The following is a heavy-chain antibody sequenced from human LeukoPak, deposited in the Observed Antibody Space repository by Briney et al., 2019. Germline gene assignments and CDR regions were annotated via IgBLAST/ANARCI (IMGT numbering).Heavy chain of an antibody. D-gene: IGHD1-14*01. CDR1: GGTFSSYA. CDR3: ARDEAAGD. CDR2: IIPILGIA. V-gene: IGHV1-69*04. J-gene: IGHJ4*02. Sequence: APVKVSCKASGGTFSSYAISWVRQAPGQGLEWTGRIIPILGIANYAQKFQGRVTITADKSTSTAYMELSSLRSEDTAVYYCARDEAAGDWGQGTLVTVSS.